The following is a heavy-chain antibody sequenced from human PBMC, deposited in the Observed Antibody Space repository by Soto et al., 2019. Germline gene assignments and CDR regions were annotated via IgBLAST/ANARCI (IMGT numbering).Heavy chain of an antibody. CDR1: GYYFPSYW. J-gene: IGHJ4*02. CDR3: ARVDCGGDCYASFDY. V-gene: IGHV5-51*01. Sequence: GESLKISCKGSGYYFPSYWIGWVRQMPGKGLEWMGIFHPGDSDTRYSPSFQGQVTISADRSISTAYLQWSSLKPSDTAMYYCARVDCGGDCYASFDYWGQGTLVTVSS. D-gene: IGHD2-21*02. CDR2: FHPGDSDT.